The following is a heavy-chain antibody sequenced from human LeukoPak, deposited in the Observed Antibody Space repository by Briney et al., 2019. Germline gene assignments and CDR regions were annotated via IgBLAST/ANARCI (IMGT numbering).Heavy chain of an antibody. D-gene: IGHD1-1*01. Sequence: GGSLRLSCAASGFTFNSYWMHWVRQAPGKGLVWVSRINAYGSSTTYADSVKGRFTISRDNAKNSLYLQMNSLRAEDTAVYYCSREGVTRRYNMYYYMDVWGKGTTVTVSS. J-gene: IGHJ6*03. CDR2: INAYGSST. V-gene: IGHV3-74*01. CDR3: SREGVTRRYNMYYYMDV. CDR1: GFTFNSYW.